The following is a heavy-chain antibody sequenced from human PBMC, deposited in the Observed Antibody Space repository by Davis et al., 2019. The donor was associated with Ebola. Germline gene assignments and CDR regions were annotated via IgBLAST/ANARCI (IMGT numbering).Heavy chain of an antibody. V-gene: IGHV3-7*03. CDR2: IKQDGSEI. CDR1: GFTFSSYW. D-gene: IGHD3-9*01. CDR3: ARSPGFGLDFQL. J-gene: IGHJ1*01. Sequence: GESLKISCAVSGFTFSSYWMSWVRQAPGKGLEWVANIKQDGSEIHYVDSVKGRFTISRDTSKNTLFLQMDSLRGEDTGVYFCARSPGFGLDFQLWGQGTRVIVSS.